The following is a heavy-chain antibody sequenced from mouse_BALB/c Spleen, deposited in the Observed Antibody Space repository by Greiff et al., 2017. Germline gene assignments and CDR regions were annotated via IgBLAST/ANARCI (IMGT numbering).Heavy chain of an antibody. D-gene: IGHD1-1*02. Sequence: QVQLKESGAELVRPGVSVKISCKGSGYTFTDYAMHWVKQSHAKSLEWIGVISTYYGDASYNQKFKGKATMTVDKSSSTAYMELARLTSEDSAIYYCARRSYGPFDYWGQGTTLTVSS. J-gene: IGHJ2*01. CDR3: ARRSYGPFDY. CDR2: ISTYYGDA. V-gene: IGHV1S137*01. CDR1: GYTFTDYA.